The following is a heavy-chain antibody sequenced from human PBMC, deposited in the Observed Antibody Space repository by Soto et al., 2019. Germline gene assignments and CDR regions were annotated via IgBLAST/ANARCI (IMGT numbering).Heavy chain of an antibody. D-gene: IGHD3-3*01. Sequence: GGSLRLSCTASGLTFSTSAMSWVRQAPGRGLEWVSGISGSGAGTYYADSVKGRFTISRDNSKNTLYLQMSGLRAEDAALYYCAKGPTVFGAVISFDYYYGMYVWGQGTPVTV. J-gene: IGHJ6*02. V-gene: IGHV3-23*01. CDR3: AKGPTVFGAVISFDYYYGMYV. CDR1: GLTFSTSA. CDR2: ISGSGAGT.